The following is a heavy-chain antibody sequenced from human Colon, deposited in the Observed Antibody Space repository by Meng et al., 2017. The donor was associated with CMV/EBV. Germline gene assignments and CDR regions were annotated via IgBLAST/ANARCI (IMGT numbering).Heavy chain of an antibody. CDR3: ARGNGDHLFDY. J-gene: IGHJ4*02. V-gene: IGHV4-30-2*01. Sequence: TGAVSGASSNSAGTAWTWIRKTKGMGLEWIGNVYNTGRTFYNPSIKSRVTISVDVSKNQFSLQLRSVTAADTAVYYCARGNGDHLFDYWGQGTLVTVSS. D-gene: IGHD2-8*01. CDR2: VYNTGRT. CDR1: GASSNSAGTA.